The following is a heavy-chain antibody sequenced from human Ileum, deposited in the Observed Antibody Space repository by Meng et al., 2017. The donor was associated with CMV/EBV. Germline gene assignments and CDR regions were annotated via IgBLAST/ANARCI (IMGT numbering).Heavy chain of an antibody. J-gene: IGHJ4*02. D-gene: IGHD1-7*01. Sequence: LTCTVSSDSISSSYYWGWSRQPPGKGLEWIGNIFYSGSTSYNSSLNNRVTISIDTPNNQFSLTLRSVTAADTAVYYCARYMAGTIIVYWGLGTLVTVSS. CDR3: ARYMAGTIIVY. CDR1: SDSISSSYY. V-gene: IGHV4-39*07. CDR2: IFYSGST.